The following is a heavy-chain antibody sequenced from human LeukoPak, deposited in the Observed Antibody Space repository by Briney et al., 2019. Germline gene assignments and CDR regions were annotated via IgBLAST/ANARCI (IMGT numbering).Heavy chain of an antibody. V-gene: IGHV4-59*01. CDR2: IYYSGST. Sequence: SETLSLTCSVPGDSISNYYWSWIREPPGEGLEWIVYIYYSGSTNYNPTLKSRVTISKDTSQKQMSLKLNSVPAADTAVYYCARGSNWLDPWGQGTLVTVSS. CDR3: ARGSNWLDP. D-gene: IGHD6-6*01. J-gene: IGHJ5*02. CDR1: GDSISNYY.